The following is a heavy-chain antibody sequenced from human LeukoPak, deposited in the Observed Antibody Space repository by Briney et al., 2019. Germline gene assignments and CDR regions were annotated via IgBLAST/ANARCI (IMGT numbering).Heavy chain of an antibody. D-gene: IGHD2-2*01. Sequence: ASVKVSCKSSGYTFTSYGITWVRQAPGQGLEWMGWINTYYGNTDYAQNFQGRVTMTTDPSTSTAYMELRSLRSDDTAVYYCARDREYCSSTSCSNWFDPWGQGTLVTVSS. J-gene: IGHJ5*02. CDR2: INTYYGNT. CDR3: ARDREYCSSTSCSNWFDP. V-gene: IGHV1-18*01. CDR1: GYTFTSYG.